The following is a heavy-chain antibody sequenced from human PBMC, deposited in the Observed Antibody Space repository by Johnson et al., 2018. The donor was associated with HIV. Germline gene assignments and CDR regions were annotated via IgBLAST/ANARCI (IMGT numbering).Heavy chain of an antibody. CDR1: GFTFSSYA. D-gene: IGHD3-22*01. Sequence: QVQLVESGGGVVQPGRSLRLSCAASGFTFSSYAIHWVRQAPGKGLEWVSVIYSGGSTSYADSVKGRFTISRDNSKNTLYLQMSSLRAEDTAVYYCAKGSGYYAAFDMWGQGTMVTVSS. CDR2: IYSGGST. V-gene: IGHV3-NL1*01. CDR3: AKGSGYYAAFDM. J-gene: IGHJ3*02.